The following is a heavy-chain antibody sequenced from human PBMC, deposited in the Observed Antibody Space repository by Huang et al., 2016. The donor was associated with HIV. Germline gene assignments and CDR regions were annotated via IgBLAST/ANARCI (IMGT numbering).Heavy chain of an antibody. CDR3: ATGFDVFFDF. CDR2: FDPEIGET. J-gene: IGHJ4*02. Sequence: QVQLVQSRAEVKKPGASVKVSCKVSEYTLTELSIPWVRQPPGKGLEWMGGFDPEIGETIYEQKFQGRVTMTEDTSTETAFMELSGLRPEDTAVYYCATGFDVFFDFWGQGTLVTVSS. D-gene: IGHD3-9*01. CDR1: EYTLTELS. V-gene: IGHV1-24*01.